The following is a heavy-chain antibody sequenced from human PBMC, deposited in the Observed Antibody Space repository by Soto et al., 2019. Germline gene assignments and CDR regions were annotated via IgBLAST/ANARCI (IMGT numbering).Heavy chain of an antibody. J-gene: IGHJ4*02. CDR2: MNPNSGNT. V-gene: IGHV1-8*01. CDR3: ARDPGSGDSLDY. D-gene: IGHD2-15*01. CDR1: GYTFTRYD. Sequence: GASVKVSWKTSGYTFTRYDINWGRQASGQGLEWMGWMNPNSGNTGYAQKFQGRLTMTRNTSISTAYMELSSLRFEDTAVYYCARDPGSGDSLDYWGQGTLVTVSS.